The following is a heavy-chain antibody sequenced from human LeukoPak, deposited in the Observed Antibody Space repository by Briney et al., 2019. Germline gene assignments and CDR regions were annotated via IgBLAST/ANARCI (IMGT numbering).Heavy chain of an antibody. CDR1: GYTFTSYD. Sequence: GALVKVSCKASGYTFTSYDINWVRQATGQGLEWMGWMNPNSGNIGYAQNFQGRVTITRDTSISTVYMELSSLRSEDTAVYYCARGHLQAPVYSTRWYRASNWFDPWGQGTLVTVSS. CDR3: ARGHLQAPVYSTRWYRASNWFDP. J-gene: IGHJ5*02. D-gene: IGHD6-13*01. V-gene: IGHV1-8*03. CDR2: MNPNSGNI.